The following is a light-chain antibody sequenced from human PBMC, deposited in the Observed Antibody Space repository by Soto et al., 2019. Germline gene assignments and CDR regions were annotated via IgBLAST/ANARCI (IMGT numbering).Light chain of an antibody. CDR3: QQYGSSGT. Sequence: VFTQSPGNPSLSPGERATLSCRTSQSIGSNYLAWYQQKPGQAPRLLIYGASNRATGIPDRFSGSGSGTDFTLTISRLEPEDFAVYYCQQYGSSGTFGQGTKVDIK. CDR1: QSIGSNY. CDR2: GAS. J-gene: IGKJ1*01. V-gene: IGKV3-20*01.